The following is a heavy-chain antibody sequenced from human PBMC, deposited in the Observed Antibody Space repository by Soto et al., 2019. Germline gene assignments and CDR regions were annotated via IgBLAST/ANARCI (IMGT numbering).Heavy chain of an antibody. CDR2: ISYDGSNK. Sequence: QVQLVESGGGVVQPGRSLRLSCAASGFTFSSYGMHWVRQAPGKGLEWVAVISYDGSNKYYADSVKGRFTISRDNSKNXLXLXXNSLRAEVTAVYYCAKDRGDIVLVPASAYYYGMDVWGQGTTVTVSS. D-gene: IGHD2-2*01. CDR1: GFTFSSYG. J-gene: IGHJ6*02. V-gene: IGHV3-30*18. CDR3: AKDRGDIVLVPASAYYYGMDV.